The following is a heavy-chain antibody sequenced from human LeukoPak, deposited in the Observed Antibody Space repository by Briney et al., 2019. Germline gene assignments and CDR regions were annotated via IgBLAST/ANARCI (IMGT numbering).Heavy chain of an antibody. CDR1: GGTFSSYA. D-gene: IGHD3-3*01. CDR3: ARSSWSSDAFDI. J-gene: IGHJ3*02. Sequence: SVKVSCKASGGTFSSYAISWVRQAPGQGLEWMGGIIPILGTANYAQKFQGRVTITTDESTSTAYMELSSLRSEDTAVYYCARSSWSSDAFDIWGQGTMVTVSS. CDR2: IIPILGTA. V-gene: IGHV1-69*05.